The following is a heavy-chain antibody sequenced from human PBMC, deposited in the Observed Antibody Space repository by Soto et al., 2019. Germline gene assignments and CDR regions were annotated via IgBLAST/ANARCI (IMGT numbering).Heavy chain of an antibody. J-gene: IGHJ4*02. V-gene: IGHV4-59*01. D-gene: IGHD3-10*01. CDR3: ARAIRRGGGFDY. CDR1: GGSISSYY. Sequence: QVQLQESGPGLVKPSETLSLTCTDSGGSISSYYWSWIRQPPGKGLEWIGYIYHRGTTNYSPSLKSRVTISADMSKNQFSLKLSSVTAADTAVYYCARAIRRGGGFDYWGQVTLVTVSS. CDR2: IYHRGTT.